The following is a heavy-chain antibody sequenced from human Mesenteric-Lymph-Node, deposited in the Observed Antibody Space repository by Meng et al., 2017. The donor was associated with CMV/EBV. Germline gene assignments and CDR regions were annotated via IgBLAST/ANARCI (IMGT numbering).Heavy chain of an antibody. CDR2: ISDYNGNT. Sequence: TFTTYGISWVRHAPGPGLGCMGWISDYNGNTSYAQKLQGRVTMTSDTSTSTDYMELRSLRSHYTAVYYCAGTNYYGSGSYYNSDFDYGGQGTLSPSPQ. CDR1: TFTTYG. CDR3: AGTNYYGSGSYYNSDFDY. J-gene: IGHJ4*02. D-gene: IGHD3-10*01. V-gene: IGHV1-18*01.